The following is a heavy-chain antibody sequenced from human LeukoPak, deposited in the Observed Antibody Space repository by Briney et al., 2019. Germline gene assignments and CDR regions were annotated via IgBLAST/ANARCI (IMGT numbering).Heavy chain of an antibody. Sequence: GRSLRLSCTASGFPFSSYGMHWVRQAPGKGLVWVTVIWPDGSTKYYADSVKGRFTVSRGNSKNTLYLQMNSLRAEDTAVYYCARHNNAYDWDYWGQGTLVTVSS. CDR2: IWPDGSTK. V-gene: IGHV3-33*01. CDR1: GFPFSSYG. J-gene: IGHJ4*02. D-gene: IGHD5-12*01. CDR3: ARHNNAYDWDY.